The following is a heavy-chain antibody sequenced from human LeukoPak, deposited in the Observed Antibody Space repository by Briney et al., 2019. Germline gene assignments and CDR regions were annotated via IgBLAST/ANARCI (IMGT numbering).Heavy chain of an antibody. CDR2: IKTKTDGETT. J-gene: IGHJ4*02. Sequence: GGSLRLSCAASGFSFTNAWMTWVRQAPGQGLEWVGRIKTKTDGETTDYAAPVKGRFTISRDDSQNTLYLQMNSLRTEDTGVYYCTTDLSGGCWGQGTLVTVSS. D-gene: IGHD1-26*01. CDR3: TTDLSGGC. CDR1: GFSFTNAW. V-gene: IGHV3-15*01.